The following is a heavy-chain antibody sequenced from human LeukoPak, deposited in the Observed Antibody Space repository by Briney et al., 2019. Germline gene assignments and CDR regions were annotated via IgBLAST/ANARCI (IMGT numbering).Heavy chain of an antibody. CDR2: IYYSGST. Sequence: ESGPTLVNPSETLSLTCTVSGGSISSYYWSWIRQPPGKGLEWIGYIYYSGSTNYNPSLKSRVTISVDTSKNQFSLKLSSVTAADTAVYYCARGQQDSISGFDYWGQGTLVTVSS. CDR3: ARGQQDSISGFDY. D-gene: IGHD3-22*01. CDR1: GGSISSYY. V-gene: IGHV4-59*01. J-gene: IGHJ4*02.